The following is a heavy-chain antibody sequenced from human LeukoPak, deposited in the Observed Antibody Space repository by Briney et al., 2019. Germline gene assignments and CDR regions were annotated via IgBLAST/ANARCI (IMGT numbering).Heavy chain of an antibody. V-gene: IGHV3-30*02. D-gene: IGHD2-2*01. CDR3: AKSAEYQLPIFDY. Sequence: GGSLRLSCAASGFTFSSYGMHWVRQAPGKGLEWVAFIRYDGSNKYYADSVKGRFTISRDNSKNTLYLQMNSLRAEDTAVYYCAKSAEYQLPIFDYWGQGTLVTVSS. J-gene: IGHJ4*02. CDR2: IRYDGSNK. CDR1: GFTFSSYG.